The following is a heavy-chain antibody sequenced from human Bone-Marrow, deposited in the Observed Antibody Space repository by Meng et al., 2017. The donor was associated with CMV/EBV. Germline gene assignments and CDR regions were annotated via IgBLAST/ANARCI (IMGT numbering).Heavy chain of an antibody. CDR1: GGSISSYY. Sequence: SEPLSLTCTVSGGSISSYYWSWIRQPPGKGLEWIGYIYYSGSTNYNPSLKSRLTISVDTSKNQFSLKLSSVTAADTAVYYSARGGLVGATRGYYFDYWGQGTLVTVSS. V-gene: IGHV4-59*01. CDR2: IYYSGST. D-gene: IGHD1-26*01. CDR3: ARGGLVGATRGYYFDY. J-gene: IGHJ4*02.